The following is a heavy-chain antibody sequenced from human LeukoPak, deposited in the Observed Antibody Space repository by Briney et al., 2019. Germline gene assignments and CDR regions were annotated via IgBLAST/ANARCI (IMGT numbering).Heavy chain of an antibody. Sequence: PSETLSLTCAVNGGSFRGYYWNWLRQSPGKGLEWIGEINNGGSTNFNPSLKSRVTLSVDTSRNQFSLKLDSVTAADTSVYYCARKREGYNCFDSWGQGTLVTVSS. CDR2: INNGGST. D-gene: IGHD5-24*01. CDR3: ARKREGYNCFDS. CDR1: GGSFRGYY. V-gene: IGHV4-34*01. J-gene: IGHJ4*02.